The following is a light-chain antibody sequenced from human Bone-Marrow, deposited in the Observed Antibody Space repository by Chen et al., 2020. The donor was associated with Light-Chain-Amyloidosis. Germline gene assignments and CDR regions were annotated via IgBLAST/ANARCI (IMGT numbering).Light chain of an antibody. V-gene: IGLV2-14*01. CDR1: SSDVGGYNY. CDR3: SSYTSSSSVV. CDR2: DVS. Sequence: QSALTQPASVSGAPGQLITIPCTGTSSDVGGYNYVPWYQQHPGKDPKLMIYDVSNRPSGVSNRFSGSKSGNTASLTISGLQAEDEADYYCSSYTSSSSVVFGGGTKLTVL. J-gene: IGLJ2*01.